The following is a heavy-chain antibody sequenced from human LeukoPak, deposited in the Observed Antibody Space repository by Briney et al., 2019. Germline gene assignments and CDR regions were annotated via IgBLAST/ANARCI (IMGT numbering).Heavy chain of an antibody. CDR1: GGSISSYY. V-gene: IGHV4-59*01. CDR2: IYYSGST. CDR3: ARSPMVRGGEDY. D-gene: IGHD3-10*01. Sequence: PSETLSLTCTVSGGSISSYYWSWIRQPPGKGLEWIGYIYYSGSTNYNPSLKSRVTISVDTSKNQFSLKLSSVTAADTAVYYCARSPMVRGGEDYWGQGTLVTVSS. J-gene: IGHJ4*02.